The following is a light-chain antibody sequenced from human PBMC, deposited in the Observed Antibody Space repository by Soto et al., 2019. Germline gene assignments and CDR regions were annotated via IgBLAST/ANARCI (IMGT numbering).Light chain of an antibody. CDR1: QNISTY. Sequence: EIVMTQSPATLSLSPGERATLSCRASQNISTYLAWYQQKPGQAPRLLIYAASVRASGIPTRFSGSGSGTEFTLTISSLKSEDFAVYYCQHYNNWPPFTFGPGTKVDIK. CDR2: AAS. J-gene: IGKJ3*01. V-gene: IGKV3-15*01. CDR3: QHYNNWPPFT.